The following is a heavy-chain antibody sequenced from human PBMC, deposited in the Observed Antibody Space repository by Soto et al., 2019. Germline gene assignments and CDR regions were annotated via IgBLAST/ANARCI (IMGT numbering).Heavy chain of an antibody. J-gene: IGHJ4*02. Sequence: GGSLRLSCAASGFTFSRHDMHWVRQAPGKGLVWVSRINTDGSGTSYADSVKGRFTISRDNAKNTLYLKMNSLRAEDTAMYYCTRDRPGPKNYFDYWGQGNMVTVSS. CDR1: GFTFSRHD. V-gene: IGHV3-74*01. D-gene: IGHD6-6*01. CDR3: TRDRPGPKNYFDY. CDR2: INTDGSGT.